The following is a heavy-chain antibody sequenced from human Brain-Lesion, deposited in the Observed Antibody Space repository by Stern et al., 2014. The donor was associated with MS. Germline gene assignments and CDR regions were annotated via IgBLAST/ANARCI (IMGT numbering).Heavy chain of an antibody. D-gene: IGHD3-3*01. CDR2: INPNTGGT. CDR3: ARDQRGITIFGVVTDYYYLGMDV. V-gene: IGHV1-2*02. Sequence: QLVQSGAEVKKPGASVKVSCKTSGYIFTGYYIHWVRQAPGQGLEWMAWINPNTGGTTYAQKFQSRVTMSRDTSISTAYVELSSLTSDDTAVYYCARDQRGITIFGVVTDYYYLGMDVWGQGTTVTVSS. CDR1: GYIFTGYY. J-gene: IGHJ6*02.